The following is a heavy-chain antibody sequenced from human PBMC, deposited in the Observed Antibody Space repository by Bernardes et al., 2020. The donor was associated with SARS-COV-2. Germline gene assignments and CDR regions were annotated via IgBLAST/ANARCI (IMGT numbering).Heavy chain of an antibody. V-gene: IGHV4-59*01. J-gene: IGHJ4*02. CDR2: IYYSGST. CDR1: GGSISSYY. Sequence: SETLSLTCTVSGGSISSYYWSWIRQPPGKGLEWIGYIYYSGSTNYNPSLKSRVTISVDTSKNQFSLKLSSVTAADTAVYYCATSVLASPFSSGWYGGDDYWGQGTLVTVSS. CDR3: ATSVLASPFSSGWYGGDDY. D-gene: IGHD6-19*01.